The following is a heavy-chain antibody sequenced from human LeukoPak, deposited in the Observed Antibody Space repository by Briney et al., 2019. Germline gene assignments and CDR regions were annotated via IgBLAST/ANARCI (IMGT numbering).Heavy chain of an antibody. CDR1: AFTFSSYA. J-gene: IGHJ4*02. CDR3: AKDRLGGPYFFHY. D-gene: IGHD3-16*01. CDR2: IGGTGVRT. V-gene: IGHV3-23*01. Sequence: GGSLRLSCAASAFTFSSYAMSWVRQAPGKGLEWVSTIGGTGVRTYYADSVKGRFTISRDNSKNTLYLQINSLRAEDTAVCFCAKDRLGGPYFFHYWGQGTLVTVSS.